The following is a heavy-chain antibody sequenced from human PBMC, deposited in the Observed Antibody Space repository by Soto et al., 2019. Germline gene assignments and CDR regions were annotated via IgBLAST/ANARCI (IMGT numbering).Heavy chain of an antibody. CDR1: GFTFSSYG. Sequence: QVQLVESGGGVVQPGRSLRLSCAASGFTFSSYGMHWVRQAPGKGLEWVAVISYDGSNKYYADSVKGRFTISRDNSKNTLYLQMNSLRAEDTAVYYCAKDYYDSSGYYSSEGHFDYWGQGTLVTVSS. D-gene: IGHD3-22*01. V-gene: IGHV3-30*18. CDR3: AKDYYDSSGYYSSEGHFDY. CDR2: ISYDGSNK. J-gene: IGHJ4*02.